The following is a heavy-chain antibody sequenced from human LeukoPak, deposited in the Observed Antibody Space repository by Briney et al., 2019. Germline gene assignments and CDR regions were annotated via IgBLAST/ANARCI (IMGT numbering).Heavy chain of an antibody. V-gene: IGHV4-4*07. CDR3: ARAGLGYSYGFDY. CDR1: AGSISSYY. CDR2: VYTSGST. J-gene: IGHJ4*02. Sequence: PSETLSLTCTVSAGSISSYYWSWIRQPAGKGLEWIGRVYTSGSTNYNPSLKSRVTMSLDTSKNQFSLKLSSVTAADTAVYYCARAGLGYSYGFDYWGQGTLVTVSS. D-gene: IGHD5-18*01.